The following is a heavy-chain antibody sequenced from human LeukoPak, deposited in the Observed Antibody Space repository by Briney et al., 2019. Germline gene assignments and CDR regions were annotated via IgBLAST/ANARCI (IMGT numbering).Heavy chain of an antibody. V-gene: IGHV4-59*01. J-gene: IGHJ4*02. CDR1: GGSFSGYY. Sequence: TSETLSLTCAVYGGSFSGYYWSWIRQPPGKGLEWIGYIYYSGSTNYNPSLKSRVTISVDTSKNQFSLKLSSVTAADTAVYYCATSGRGDYYDSSGDWGQGTLVTVSS. CDR3: ATSGRGDYYDSSGD. CDR2: IYYSGST. D-gene: IGHD3-22*01.